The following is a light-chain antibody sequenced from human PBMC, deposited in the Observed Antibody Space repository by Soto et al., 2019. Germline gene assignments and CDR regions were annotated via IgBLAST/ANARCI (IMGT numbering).Light chain of an antibody. Sequence: EIVLTQSPAAMSLSTGDSATLSCTASQSARSFLACYQQKPCQAPRLLIYDGFNRDTVIPASFSASGSGTDITLTISSLEPEDFADYYCQQRNSWPLTFGGGTKLEMK. CDR2: DGF. V-gene: IGKV3-11*01. CDR1: QSARSF. CDR3: QQRNSWPLT. J-gene: IGKJ4*01.